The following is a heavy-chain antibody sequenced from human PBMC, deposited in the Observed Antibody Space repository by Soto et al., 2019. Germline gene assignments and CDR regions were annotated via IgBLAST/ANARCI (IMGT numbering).Heavy chain of an antibody. D-gene: IGHD6-13*01. Sequence: QMQLVQSGPEVKKPGTSVKVSCKASGFTFTSSAVQWVRQARGQRLEWIGWIVVGSGNTNYAQKFQERVTITRDMSTSTAYMELSSLRSEDTAVYYCAARHGSAAVYFDYWGQGTLVTVSS. J-gene: IGHJ4*02. CDR1: GFTFTSSA. V-gene: IGHV1-58*01. CDR3: AARHGSAAVYFDY. CDR2: IVVGSGNT.